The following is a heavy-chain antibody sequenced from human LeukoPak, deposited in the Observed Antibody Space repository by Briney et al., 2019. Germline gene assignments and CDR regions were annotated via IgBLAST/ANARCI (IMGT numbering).Heavy chain of an antibody. J-gene: IGHJ5*02. CDR2: IHHSGNS. D-gene: IGHD7-27*01. CDR1: GASVTDYY. CDR3: TRGHWGHPS. V-gene: IGHV4-59*02. Sequence: SETLSLTCTVPGASVTDYYWSWIRQSPGKGLEWISYIHHSGNSDYNPSLRSRVTTSLDTSKNQFSLNLISVTAADTAVYYCTRGHWGHPSWSQGTPVTVS.